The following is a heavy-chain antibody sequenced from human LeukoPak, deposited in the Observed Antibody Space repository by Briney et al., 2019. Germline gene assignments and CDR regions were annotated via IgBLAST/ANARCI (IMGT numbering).Heavy chain of an antibody. Sequence: SETLSLTCTVSGGSFSNYYWSWIRQPAGKGLEWIGRIYTSGSTNYNPSVKSRVTMSVDTSNNQYSLKLTSVTAADTAVYYCARQPPQYYGMDVWGQGTTVTVSS. CDR3: ARQPPQYYGMDV. CDR1: GGSFSNYY. V-gene: IGHV4-4*07. D-gene: IGHD1-14*01. CDR2: IYTSGST. J-gene: IGHJ6*02.